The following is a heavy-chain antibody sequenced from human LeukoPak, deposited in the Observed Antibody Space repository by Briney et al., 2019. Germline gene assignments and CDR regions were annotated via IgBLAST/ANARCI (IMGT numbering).Heavy chain of an antibody. J-gene: IGHJ4*02. Sequence: PAGSLRLSCAASGFTFNTYAMNWVRQAPGKGLEWVSSISSTSSSIYYADSVKGRFTISRDNAKNSLYLQMNSLRVEDTAVYYCASVGGFTYGIDCWGQGTLVTVSS. CDR2: ISSTSSSI. V-gene: IGHV3-21*01. CDR3: ASVGGFTYGIDC. D-gene: IGHD5-18*01. CDR1: GFTFNTYA.